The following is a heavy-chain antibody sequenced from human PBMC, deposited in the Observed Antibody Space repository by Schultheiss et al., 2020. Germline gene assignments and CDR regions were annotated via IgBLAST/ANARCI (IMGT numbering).Heavy chain of an antibody. CDR3: ARDGIVVVPAAMPPRDAFDI. Sequence: SLTLSLTCAVYGGSFSGYYWSWIRQPPGKGLEWIGEINHSGSTNYNPSLKSRVTISVDTSKTQFSLKLSSVTAADTAVYYCARDGIVVVPAAMPPRDAFDIWGQATMVTVSS. V-gene: IGHV4-34*01. J-gene: IGHJ3*02. CDR1: GGSFSGYY. CDR2: INHSGST. D-gene: IGHD2-2*01.